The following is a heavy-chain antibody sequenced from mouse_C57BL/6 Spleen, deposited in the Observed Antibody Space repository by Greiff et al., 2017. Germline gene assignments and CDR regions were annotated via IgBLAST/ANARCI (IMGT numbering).Heavy chain of an antibody. CDR2: IYPSDSET. CDR3: SYLTGTWGFAY. J-gene: IGHJ3*01. V-gene: IGHV1-61*01. Sequence: VQLQQPGAELVRPGSSVKLSCKASGYTFTSYWLDWVQQRPGHGLEWIGNIYPSDSETHYNQKFTDTATFPVDKSSSPAYMQLSSLTSEDSAVDYLSYLTGTWGFAYWGQGTLVTVSA. CDR1: GYTFTSYW. D-gene: IGHD4-1*01.